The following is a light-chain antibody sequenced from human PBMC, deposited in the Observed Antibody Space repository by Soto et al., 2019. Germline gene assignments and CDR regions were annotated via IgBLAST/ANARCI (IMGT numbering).Light chain of an antibody. CDR1: SSDVGSYNH. V-gene: IGLV2-14*01. Sequence: QSVLTQPASVSGSPGQSITISCSGTSSDVGSYNHVAWYQQFPGKTPKLIIYEVTYRPSGVSHRFSASKSGNTASLTISGLQAEDESDYYCISYTVSSTSYVFGTGTKVTVL. J-gene: IGLJ1*01. CDR3: ISYTVSSTSYV. CDR2: EVT.